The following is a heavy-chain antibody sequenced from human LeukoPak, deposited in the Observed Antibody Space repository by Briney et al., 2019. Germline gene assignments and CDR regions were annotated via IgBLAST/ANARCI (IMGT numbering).Heavy chain of an antibody. D-gene: IGHD5-24*01. CDR3: AREEMATFDY. CDR2: ISYDGSDK. CDR1: GFTFSSYG. J-gene: IGHJ4*02. Sequence: PGGSLRLSCAASGFTFSSYGMHWVRQAPGKGLEWVAVISYDGSDKNYADSVKGRFTISRDNSKNTLYLQMNSLRAEDTAVYYCAREEMATFDYWGQGTLVTVSS. V-gene: IGHV3-30*03.